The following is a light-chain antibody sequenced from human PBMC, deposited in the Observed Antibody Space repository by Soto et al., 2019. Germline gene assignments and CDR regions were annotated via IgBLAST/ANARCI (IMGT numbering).Light chain of an antibody. CDR1: SSDIGRNY. V-gene: IGLV1-51*02. Sequence: QSVLTQPPSVSAAPGQKVTISSSGSSSDIGRNYVSWYQHLPGTAPKLLIYENNKRPSGIPDRLSGSKSGSSATLGITGLQTGDEADYYCGTWDSSLTTYVFGPGTKVTVL. CDR2: ENN. J-gene: IGLJ1*01. CDR3: GTWDSSLTTYV.